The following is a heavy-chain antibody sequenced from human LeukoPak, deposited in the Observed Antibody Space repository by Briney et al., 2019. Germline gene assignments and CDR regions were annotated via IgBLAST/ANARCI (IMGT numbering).Heavy chain of an antibody. Sequence: SETLSLTCTVSGGSISSSSYYWGWIRQPPGKGPEWIGSIYYSGSTYYNPSLKSRVTISVDTSKNQFSLKLSSVTAADTAVYYCAGGEAAMVLFDYWGQGTLVTVSS. CDR1: GGSISSSSYY. V-gene: IGHV4-39*01. CDR2: IYYSGST. D-gene: IGHD5-18*01. J-gene: IGHJ4*02. CDR3: AGGEAAMVLFDY.